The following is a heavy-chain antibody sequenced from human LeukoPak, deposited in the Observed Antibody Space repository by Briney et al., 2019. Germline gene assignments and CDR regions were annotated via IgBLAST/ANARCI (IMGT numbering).Heavy chain of an antibody. CDR2: IYYSGST. J-gene: IGHJ4*02. V-gene: IGHV4-59*01. Sequence: PSETLPLTCTVSGGSISSYYWSWIRQPPGKGLEWIGYIYYSGSTNYNPSLKSRVTISVDTSKNQFSLKLSSVTAADTAVYYCARDLEYSSSLGYWGQGTLVTVSS. CDR1: GGSISSYY. CDR3: ARDLEYSSSLGY. D-gene: IGHD6-6*01.